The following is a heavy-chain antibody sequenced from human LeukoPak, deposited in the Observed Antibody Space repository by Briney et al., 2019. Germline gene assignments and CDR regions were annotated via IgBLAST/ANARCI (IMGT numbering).Heavy chain of an antibody. CDR2: INTDGSST. CDR3: ARSEWELLGDY. D-gene: IGHD1-26*01. Sequence: GGSLRLSCAASGFTFSSYWMHWVRQAPGKGLVWVSRINTDGSSTSYADSVKGRFTISRDNAKNTLYLQMNSLRAEDTAVYYCARSEWELLGDYWGQGTLVTVSS. CDR1: GFTFSSYW. V-gene: IGHV3-74*01. J-gene: IGHJ4*02.